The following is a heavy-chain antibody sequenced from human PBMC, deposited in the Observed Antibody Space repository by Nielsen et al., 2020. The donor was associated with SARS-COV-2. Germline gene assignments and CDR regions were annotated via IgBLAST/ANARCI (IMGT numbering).Heavy chain of an antibody. V-gene: IGHV3-33*08. CDR3: ANIGDYVGY. CDR1: GFNFDDYA. CDR2: IWYDGSNK. J-gene: IGHJ4*02. D-gene: IGHD5-12*01. Sequence: SLNISCAASGFNFDDYAMPCVRQAQGKGLEWVTVIWYDGSNKYYADSVKGRFTISRDNSKNTLYLQMNSLRAEDTALYYCANIGDYVGYWGQGTLVTVSS.